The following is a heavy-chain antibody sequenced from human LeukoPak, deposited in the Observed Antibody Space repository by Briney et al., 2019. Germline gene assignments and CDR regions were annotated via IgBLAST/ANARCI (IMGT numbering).Heavy chain of an antibody. Sequence: SETLSLTCTVSGGSISSSSHYWGWIRQPPGKGLEWIGSIYYSGSTYYNPSLKSRVTISVDTSKNQFSLKLSSVTAADTAVYYCARRFITHDYGGWFDPWGQGTLVTVSS. D-gene: IGHD4-17*01. V-gene: IGHV4-39*01. CDR1: GGSISSSSHY. CDR2: IYYSGST. CDR3: ARRFITHDYGGWFDP. J-gene: IGHJ5*02.